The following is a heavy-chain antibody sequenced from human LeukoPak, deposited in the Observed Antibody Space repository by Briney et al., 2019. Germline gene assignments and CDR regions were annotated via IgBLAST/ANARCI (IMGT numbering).Heavy chain of an antibody. CDR2: ISSNGGST. V-gene: IGHV3-64*01. CDR3: ARDRVEMATTGAFDI. Sequence: GGSLRLSCAASGFTFSSYAMHWVRQAPGKGLEYVSAISSNGGSTYYANSVKGRFTISRDNSKNTLYLQMGSLRAEDMAVYYCARDRVEMATTGAFDIWGQGTMVTVSS. CDR1: GFTFSSYA. J-gene: IGHJ3*02. D-gene: IGHD5-24*01.